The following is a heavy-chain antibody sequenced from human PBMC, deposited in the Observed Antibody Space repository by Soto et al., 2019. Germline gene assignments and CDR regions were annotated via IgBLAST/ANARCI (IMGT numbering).Heavy chain of an antibody. CDR1: GFTFSSYG. J-gene: IGHJ4*02. CDR3: ATGPKPFDY. CDR2: ISYDGSNK. V-gene: IGHV3-30*03. Sequence: QVQLVESGGGVVQPGRSLRLSCAASGFTFSSYGMHWVRQAPGKGLEWVAVISYDGSNKYYADSVKGRFTISRDNSKNTLYLQMNSLRAEDTAVYYCATGPKPFDYWGQGTLVTVSS.